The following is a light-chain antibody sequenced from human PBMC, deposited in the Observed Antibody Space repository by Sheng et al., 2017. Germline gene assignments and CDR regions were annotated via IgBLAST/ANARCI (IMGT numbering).Light chain of an antibody. Sequence: DIQMTQSPSSVSASVGDRVTITCRASQGISSWLAWYQQKPGKAPKVLISQASSLESGVPSRFSGSGSGTEFTLTVSSLQPDDFAVYYCQQYSSSPPWTFGQGTKVEMK. CDR2: QAS. CDR1: QGISSW. CDR3: QQYSSSPPWT. J-gene: IGKJ1*01. V-gene: IGKV1-12*01.